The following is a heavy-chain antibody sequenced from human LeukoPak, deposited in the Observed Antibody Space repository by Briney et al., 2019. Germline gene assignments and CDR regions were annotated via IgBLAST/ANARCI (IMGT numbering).Heavy chain of an antibody. D-gene: IGHD5-18*01. V-gene: IGHV3-7*01. CDR2: IKQDGSEK. J-gene: IGHJ4*02. Sequence: GGSLRLSCAASGFTFSNYWISWVRQAPGKGLEWVANIKQDGSEKYYVDSLKGRFTISRDNAKNSLYLQMNSLRAEDTAVYYCARVPSCAYSCGSCRDFDYWGQGTLVTVSS. CDR1: GFTFSNYW. CDR3: ARVPSCAYSCGSCRDFDY.